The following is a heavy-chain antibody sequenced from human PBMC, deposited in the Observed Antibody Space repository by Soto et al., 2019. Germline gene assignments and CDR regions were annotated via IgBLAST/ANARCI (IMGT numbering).Heavy chain of an antibody. J-gene: IGHJ4*02. CDR1: GDSVSSNSVA. Sequence: QTLSLTCAISGDSVSSNSVAWHWIRQSPSRGLEWLGRTYYRSKWYNNYAVSVKSRITINPDTSKNQFSLQLNSVTPEDTAVYCCSRGNRWAFYNWGQETLVTVSS. V-gene: IGHV6-1*01. CDR3: SRGNRWAFYN. D-gene: IGHD1-26*01. CDR2: TYYRSKWYN.